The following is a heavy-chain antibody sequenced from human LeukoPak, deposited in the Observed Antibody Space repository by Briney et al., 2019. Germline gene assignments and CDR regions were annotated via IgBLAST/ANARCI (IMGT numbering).Heavy chain of an antibody. CDR3: ARDPSYSSSSYYYYGMDV. V-gene: IGHV4-59*01. J-gene: IGHJ6*02. Sequence: PGGSLRLSCAASGFTFSSYAMSWVRPAPGKGLEWIGYIYHSGSTNYNPSLKSRVTISVDTSKNQFSLKVSSVTAADTAVYYCARDPSYSSSSYYYYGMDVWGQGTTVTVSS. CDR1: GFTFSSYA. CDR2: IYHSGST. D-gene: IGHD6-13*01.